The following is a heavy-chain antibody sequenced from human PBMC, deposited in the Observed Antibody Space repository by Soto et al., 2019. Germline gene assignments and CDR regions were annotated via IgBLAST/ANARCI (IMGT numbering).Heavy chain of an antibody. CDR2: IYNNGDN. D-gene: IGHD3-22*01. V-gene: IGHV4-31*03. J-gene: IGHJ4*02. CDR1: GDSFSIGAFY. CDR3: ARGGGMYDSTGPFDF. Sequence: SETLSLTCTVSGDSFSIGAFYWSWIRQHPEKDIKWIEYIYNNGDNFYKQSLKSRVSISMDTSKNQISLNLNSVTAADTSVYFCARGGGMYDSTGPFDFWGPGTLVTVSS.